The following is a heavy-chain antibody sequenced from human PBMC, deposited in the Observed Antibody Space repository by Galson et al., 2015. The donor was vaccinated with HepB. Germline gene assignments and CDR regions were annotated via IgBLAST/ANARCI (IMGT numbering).Heavy chain of an antibody. V-gene: IGHV3-23*01. Sequence: SLRLSCAASGFTFSYYAMSWVRPAPGKGLEWISAITPSGANTSSADSMKGRFTSSRDNSRNTLFLQLNSLRAGDTAIYFCAKVFPEKTDGWYRQALYYFDSWGQGTRVTVSS. CDR2: ITPSGANT. CDR3: AKVFPEKTDGWYRQALYYFDS. CDR1: GFTFSYYA. D-gene: IGHD6-19*01. J-gene: IGHJ4*02.